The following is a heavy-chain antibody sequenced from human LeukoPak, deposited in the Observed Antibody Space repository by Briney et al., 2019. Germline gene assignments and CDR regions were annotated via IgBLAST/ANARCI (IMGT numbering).Heavy chain of an antibody. D-gene: IGHD3-22*01. CDR3: ARVSYYDSSGNRGAFDY. CDR2: INHSRST. CDR1: GGSFSGYY. J-gene: IGHJ4*02. V-gene: IGHV4-34*01. Sequence: PSETLSLTCAVYGGSFSGYYWSWIRQPPGKGLEWIGEINHSRSTNYNPSLKSRVTISVDTSKNQFSLKLSSVTAADTAVYYCARVSYYDSSGNRGAFDYWGQGTLVTVSS.